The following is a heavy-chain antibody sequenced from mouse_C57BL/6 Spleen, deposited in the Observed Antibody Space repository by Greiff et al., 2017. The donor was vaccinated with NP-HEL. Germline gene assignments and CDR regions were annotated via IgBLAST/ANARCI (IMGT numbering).Heavy chain of an antibody. CDR3: ARICYYGSSYAMDY. V-gene: IGHV1-50*01. CDR2: IDPSDSYT. CDR1: GYTFTSYW. Sequence: QVQLQQPGAELVKPGASVKLSCKASGYTFTSYWMQWVKQRPGQGLEWIGEIDPSDSYTNYNQKFKGKATLTVDTSSSTAYMQLSSLTSEDSAVYYCARICYYGSSYAMDYWGQGTSVTVSS. D-gene: IGHD1-1*01. J-gene: IGHJ4*01.